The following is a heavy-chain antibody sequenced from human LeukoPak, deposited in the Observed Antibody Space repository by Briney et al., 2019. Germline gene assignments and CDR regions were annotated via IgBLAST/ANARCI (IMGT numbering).Heavy chain of an antibody. CDR2: MHAGNGNT. Sequence: ASVKVSCKASVYRFISHYIHWVRQAPGQGPERLGWMHAGNGNTRYPEKFEGRVTMTRDTSSNTAYMDLTSLRSGDTAVYYCAREGSYCVGGDCYSFDFWGQGTLVTVSS. V-gene: IGHV1-2*02. CDR1: VYRFISHY. J-gene: IGHJ4*02. CDR3: AREGSYCVGGDCYSFDF. D-gene: IGHD2-21*02.